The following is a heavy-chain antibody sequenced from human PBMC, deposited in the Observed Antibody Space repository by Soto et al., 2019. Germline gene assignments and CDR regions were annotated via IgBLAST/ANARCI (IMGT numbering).Heavy chain of an antibody. Sequence: WASVKVSCKVSGGTDGTYSINWVRQAPGQGLEWMGAIIPILSTTNYAQRFQGRVTITAGESTGTVYLELTSLKFEDTALYYCASRAMAVTWFDPWGQGTLVTVSS. D-gene: IGHD6-19*01. J-gene: IGHJ5*02. V-gene: IGHV1-69*13. CDR3: ASRAMAVTWFDP. CDR2: IIPILSTT. CDR1: GGTDGTYS.